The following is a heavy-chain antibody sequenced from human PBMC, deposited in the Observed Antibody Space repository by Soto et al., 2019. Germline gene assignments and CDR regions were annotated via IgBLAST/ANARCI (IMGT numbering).Heavy chain of an antibody. CDR3: ARPEYSSSSYGMDV. CDR2: ISSSSSTI. D-gene: IGHD6-6*01. J-gene: IGHJ6*02. Sequence: EVQLVESGGGLVQPGGSLRLSCAASGFTFSSYSMNWDRQAPGKGLEWVSYISSSSSTIYYADSVKGRFTISRDNAKNSLYLQMNSLRDEDTAVYYCARPEYSSSSYGMDVWGQGTTVTVSS. V-gene: IGHV3-48*02. CDR1: GFTFSSYS.